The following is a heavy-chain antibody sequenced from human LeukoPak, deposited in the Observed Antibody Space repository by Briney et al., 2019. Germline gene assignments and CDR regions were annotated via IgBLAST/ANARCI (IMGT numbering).Heavy chain of an antibody. J-gene: IGHJ4*02. CDR1: GYSISSSNW. CDR3: ARGVYDGYIPD. Sequence: SETLSLTCAVSGYSISSSNWWGWIRQPPGKGLEWIGEINHSGSTNYNPSLKSRVTISVDTSKNQFSLKLSSVTAADTAVYYCARGVYDGYIPDWGQGTLVTVSS. V-gene: IGHV4-4*02. D-gene: IGHD5-24*01. CDR2: INHSGST.